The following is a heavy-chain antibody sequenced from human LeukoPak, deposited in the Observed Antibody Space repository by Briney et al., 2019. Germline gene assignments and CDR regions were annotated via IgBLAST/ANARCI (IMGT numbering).Heavy chain of an antibody. Sequence: GGSLRLSCAASGFTFDDYAMHWVRQAPGKGLEGGSAISGSGGSTYYADSVKGRFTISRDNSKNTLYLQMYSLRAEDTAVYYCVKGMYSSSWYDAFDIWGQGTMVTVSS. CDR1: GFTFDDYA. CDR3: VKGMYSSSWYDAFDI. V-gene: IGHV3-23*01. J-gene: IGHJ3*02. D-gene: IGHD6-13*01. CDR2: ISGSGGST.